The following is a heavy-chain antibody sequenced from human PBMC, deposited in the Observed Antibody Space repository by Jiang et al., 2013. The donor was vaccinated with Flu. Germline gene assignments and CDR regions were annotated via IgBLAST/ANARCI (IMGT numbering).Heavy chain of an antibody. CDR2: IIPILGIA. Sequence: WMGRIIPILGIANYAQKFQGRVTITADKSTSTAYMELSSLRSEDTAVYYCAALEASTVRGVIITQYYDWGQGTLVTVSS. D-gene: IGHD3-10*01. J-gene: IGHJ4*02. V-gene: IGHV1-69*02. CDR3: AALEASTVRGVIITQYYD.